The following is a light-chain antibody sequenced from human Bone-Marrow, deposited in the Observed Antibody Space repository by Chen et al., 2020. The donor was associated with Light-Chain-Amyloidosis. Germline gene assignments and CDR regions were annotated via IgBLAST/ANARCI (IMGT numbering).Light chain of an antibody. V-gene: IGLV1-44*01. Sequence: QSVLTQPPSASGTPGQRVTISCSRSSSNIGTKNVNWYQQLPGTAPKLLIYTDNQRPSGVPDRFSGSKSGTSASLAISGLQSEDEADYYCAAWDGSLDGWVFGGGTKLTVL. J-gene: IGLJ3*02. CDR2: TDN. CDR1: SSNIGTKN. CDR3: AAWDGSLDGWV.